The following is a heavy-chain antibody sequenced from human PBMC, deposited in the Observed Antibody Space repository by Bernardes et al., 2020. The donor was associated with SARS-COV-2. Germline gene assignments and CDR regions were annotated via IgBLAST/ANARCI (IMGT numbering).Heavy chain of an antibody. CDR3: ARFFIDYGGKDYFDY. CDR1: EFAFNNYG. V-gene: IGHV3-48*02. D-gene: IGHD4-17*01. CDR2: ISGSGNTK. Sequence: SLRLSCAASEFAFNNYGMNWVRQAPGKGLEWLSYISGSGNTKYYAASMEGRFSISRDNGKNSVYLQMNSLRDEDTAVYYCARFFIDYGGKDYFDYWGQGTLVTVSS. J-gene: IGHJ4*02.